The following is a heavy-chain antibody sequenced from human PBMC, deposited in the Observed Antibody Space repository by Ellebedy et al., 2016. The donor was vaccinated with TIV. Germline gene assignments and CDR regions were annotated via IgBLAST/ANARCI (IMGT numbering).Heavy chain of an antibody. Sequence: ASVKVSCXASGYTFTGYYMHWVRQAPGQGLEWMGWINPNSGGTNYAQKFQGRVTMTRDTSISTAYMELSRLRSDDTAVYYCARAPRIVGATTGIDYWGQGTLVTVSS. CDR2: INPNSGGT. J-gene: IGHJ4*02. CDR1: GYTFTGYY. D-gene: IGHD1-26*01. V-gene: IGHV1-2*02. CDR3: ARAPRIVGATTGIDY.